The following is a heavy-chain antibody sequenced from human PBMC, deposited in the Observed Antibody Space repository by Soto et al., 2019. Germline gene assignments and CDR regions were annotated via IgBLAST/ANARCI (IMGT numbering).Heavy chain of an antibody. CDR3: AKDMMYSSGLYYYYGMDV. D-gene: IGHD6-19*01. CDR2: ISWDGGST. Sequence: GGSLRLSGAASGFTFDDYTMHWVGQAPGKGLEWVSLISWDGGSTYYADSVKGRFTISRDNSKNSLYLQMNSLRTEDTALYYCAKDMMYSSGLYYYYGMDVWGQGTTVTVSS. J-gene: IGHJ6*02. CDR1: GFTFDDYT. V-gene: IGHV3-43*01.